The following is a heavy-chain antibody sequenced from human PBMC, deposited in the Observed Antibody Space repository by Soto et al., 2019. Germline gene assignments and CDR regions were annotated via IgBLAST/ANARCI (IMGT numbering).Heavy chain of an antibody. CDR1: GFTFSSYS. Sequence: GESLKISCAASGFTFSSYSMNWVRQAPGKGLEWVSYISSSSSTIYYADSVKGRFTISRDNAKNSLYLQMNSLRDEDTAVYYCARDTQDDVWSGYYRDYWGQGTLVTVSS. J-gene: IGHJ4*02. V-gene: IGHV3-48*02. CDR2: ISSSSSTI. CDR3: ARDTQDDVWSGYYRDY. D-gene: IGHD3-3*01.